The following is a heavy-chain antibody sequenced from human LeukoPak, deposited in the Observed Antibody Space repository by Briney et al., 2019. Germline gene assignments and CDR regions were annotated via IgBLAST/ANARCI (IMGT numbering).Heavy chain of an antibody. J-gene: IGHJ4*02. Sequence: GGSLRLSCAASGFTFDDYAMHWVRQAPGKGLEWVSGISWNSGSIGYADSVKGRFTISRDNVKNSLYLQMNSLRAEDTALYYCAKGVYDSSGYYSYFDYWGQGTLVTVSS. CDR3: AKGVYDSSGYYSYFDY. CDR1: GFTFDDYA. V-gene: IGHV3-9*01. D-gene: IGHD3-22*01. CDR2: ISWNSGSI.